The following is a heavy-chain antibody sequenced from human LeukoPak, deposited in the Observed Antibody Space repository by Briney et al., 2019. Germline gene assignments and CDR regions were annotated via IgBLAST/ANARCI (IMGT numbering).Heavy chain of an antibody. CDR3: ARGSRTYYDYVWGSYRPGKGYFDY. V-gene: IGHV4-34*01. Sequence: SETLSLTCAVYGGSFSGYYWSWIRQPPGKGLEWIGEINHSGSTNYNPSLKSRVTISVDTSKNQFSLKLSSVTAADTAVYYCARGSRTYYDYVWGSYRPGKGYFDYWGQGTLVTVSS. J-gene: IGHJ4*02. CDR1: GGSFSGYY. CDR2: INHSGST. D-gene: IGHD3-16*02.